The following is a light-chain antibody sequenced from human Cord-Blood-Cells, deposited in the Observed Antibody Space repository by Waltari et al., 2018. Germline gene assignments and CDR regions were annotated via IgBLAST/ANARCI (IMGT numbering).Light chain of an antibody. J-gene: IGLJ1*01. Sequence: QSALTKPASVSGSPGQSITISCTETSSDGGGYNYVSWYQQHPGKAPKLMIYEVSNRPSGVSNRFAGSTSGNTASLTISGLQADDEADYYCSSYTSSSTYVFGTGTKVTVL. CDR2: EVS. V-gene: IGLV2-14*01. CDR3: SSYTSSSTYV. CDR1: SSDGGGYNY.